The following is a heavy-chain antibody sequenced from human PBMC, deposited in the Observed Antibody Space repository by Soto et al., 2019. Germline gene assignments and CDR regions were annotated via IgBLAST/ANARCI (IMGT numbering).Heavy chain of an antibody. CDR3: ARDFTGAYDAFDI. D-gene: IGHD3-10*01. J-gene: IGHJ3*02. Sequence: EVQLVESGGGLVKPGGSLRLSCAASGFTFSSYSMNWVRQAPGKGLEWVSSISSSSSYIYYADSVKGRFTISRDNAKNSLYLQMNSLRAEETAVYYCARDFTGAYDAFDILGQGRMVTVSS. V-gene: IGHV3-21*01. CDR2: ISSSSSYI. CDR1: GFTFSSYS.